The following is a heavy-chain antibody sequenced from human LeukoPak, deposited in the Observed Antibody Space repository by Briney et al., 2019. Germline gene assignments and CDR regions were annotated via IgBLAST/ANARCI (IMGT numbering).Heavy chain of an antibody. V-gene: IGHV4-59*01. CDR2: IYYTGST. J-gene: IGHJ4*02. D-gene: IGHD3-10*01. CDR1: GGSMSFYY. CDR3: ARVVYYNGSVFLDY. Sequence: SETLSLTCTVSGGSMSFYYWNWIRQSPGKGLEWIGYIYYTGSTKYNPSLQSRVTISVDKSENQFSLNLYSVTASDTAVYYCARVVYYNGSVFLDYGARGTQVTVS.